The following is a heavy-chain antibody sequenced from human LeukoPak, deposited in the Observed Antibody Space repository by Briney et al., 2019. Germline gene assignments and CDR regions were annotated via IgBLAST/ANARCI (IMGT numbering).Heavy chain of an antibody. Sequence: GASVKVSCKASGYTFTGYYMHWVRQAPGQGLEWMGWINPNSGGTNYAQKFQGRVTMTRDTSISTAYMELSRLRSDDTAVYYCARVEADYYYYYGMDVWGQGTTDTVSS. CDR2: INPNSGGT. CDR1: GYTFTGYY. D-gene: IGHD5-24*01. V-gene: IGHV1-2*02. CDR3: ARVEADYYYYYGMDV. J-gene: IGHJ6*02.